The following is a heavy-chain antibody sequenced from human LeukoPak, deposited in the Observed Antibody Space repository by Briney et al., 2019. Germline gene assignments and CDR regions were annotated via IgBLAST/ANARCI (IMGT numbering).Heavy chain of an antibody. CDR3: AKDESTGGFAPGYFYGMGV. V-gene: IGHV3-9*01. Sequence: PGGSLILSCVVSGFRFDDYGMHWVRQAPGKGLEWVSGISWSGTTTGYADSMKGRFTISRDSAKNSLYLQMDSLRVEDTGLYYCAKDESTGGFAPGYFYGMGVWGQGTTVTVSS. J-gene: IGHJ6*02. CDR1: GFRFDDYG. D-gene: IGHD3-16*01. CDR2: ISWSGTTT.